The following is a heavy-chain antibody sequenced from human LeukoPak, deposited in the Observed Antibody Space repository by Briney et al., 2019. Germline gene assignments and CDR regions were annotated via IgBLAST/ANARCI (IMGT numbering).Heavy chain of an antibody. CDR1: GFTFSSYS. V-gene: IGHV3-21*01. J-gene: IGHJ4*02. Sequence: GGSLRLSCAASGFTFSSYSMTWVRQAPGKGLEWVSSISSSSSYIYYADSVKGRFTISRDNAKNSLYLQMNSLRAEDTAVYYCARDVRFLGWLQPKQFDYWGQGTLVTVSS. D-gene: IGHD3-3*01. CDR3: ARDVRFLGWLQPKQFDY. CDR2: ISSSSSYI.